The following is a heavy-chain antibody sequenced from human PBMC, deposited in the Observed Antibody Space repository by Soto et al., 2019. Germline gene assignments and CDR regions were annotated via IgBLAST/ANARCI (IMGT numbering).Heavy chain of an antibody. CDR3: AREGGTSSRNYLYYYGMDV. V-gene: IGHV3-48*03. J-gene: IGHJ6*02. Sequence: EEQLVESGGGLVQPGGSLRLSCAASGFTFSDYEINWVRQAPGKGLEWVSYISSSGNTMYYADSVKGRFTISRDNSKKSLYLQMNRLRADDTAVYYCAREGGTSSRNYLYYYGMDVWGRGTTVTVS. D-gene: IGHD6-6*01. CDR1: GFTFSDYE. CDR2: ISSSGNTM.